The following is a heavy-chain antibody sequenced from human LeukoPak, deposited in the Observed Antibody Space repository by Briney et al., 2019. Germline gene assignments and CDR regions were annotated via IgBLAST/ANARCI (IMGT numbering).Heavy chain of an antibody. J-gene: IGHJ4*02. CDR3: ARVGYYTGFAF. CDR1: GGSFSGYY. Sequence: SETLSLTCAVYGGSFSGYYWSWIRQPPGKGLEWIGEINHSGSTNYNPSLKSRVTISVDTSKNQFSLKLSSVTAADTAVYYCARVGYYTGFAFWGQGTLVTVSS. CDR2: INHSGST. V-gene: IGHV4-34*01. D-gene: IGHD3-3*01.